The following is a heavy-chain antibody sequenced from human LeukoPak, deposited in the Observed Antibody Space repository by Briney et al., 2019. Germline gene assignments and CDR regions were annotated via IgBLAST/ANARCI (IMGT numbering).Heavy chain of an antibody. V-gene: IGHV4-39*01. J-gene: IGHJ4*02. CDR1: GGSIVISSYY. D-gene: IGHD3-3*01. CDR3: ARHSGMVNRHFAH. Sequence: SETLSLTCNVSGGSIVISSYYWGWVRQSPGKGLEWIGSMSYGGTSYYNPSLKSRATMSVDTSKNTFSLKVTSVTAAGTPVYFCARHSGMVNRHFAHWGQGTLVPVSS. CDR2: MSYGGTS.